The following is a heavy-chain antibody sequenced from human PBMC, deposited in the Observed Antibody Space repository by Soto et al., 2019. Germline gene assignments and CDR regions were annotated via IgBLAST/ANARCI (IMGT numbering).Heavy chain of an antibody. CDR3: ARDLPDDSLP. CDR1: GGSVSSGSYY. D-gene: IGHD3-22*01. CDR2: FYYSGSS. Sequence: ETLSLTCPVSGGSVSSGSYYWSWIRQPPGKGLEWIGYFYYSGSSNYNPSLKSRVTISVDTSKNQFSLKLSSVTAADTAVYYCARDLPDDSLPWGQGTLVTVSS. V-gene: IGHV4-61*01. J-gene: IGHJ5*02.